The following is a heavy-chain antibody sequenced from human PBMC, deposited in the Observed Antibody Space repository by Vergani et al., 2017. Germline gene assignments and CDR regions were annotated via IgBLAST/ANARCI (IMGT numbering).Heavy chain of an antibody. CDR1: GFSFSSYG. D-gene: IGHD4-23*01. CDR3: AKDLPSGTYGGDWLAP. J-gene: IGHJ5*02. V-gene: IGHV3-30*18. Sequence: QVQLVESGGGVVQPGKSLRLSCAASGFSFSSYGMHWVRQAPGKGLEWVAVISYDGSNKYYADSVKGRFTISRDTSNNTLYLQMNSLRAEDTAVYYCAKDLPSGTYGGDWLAPWGQGTLVTVSS. CDR2: ISYDGSNK.